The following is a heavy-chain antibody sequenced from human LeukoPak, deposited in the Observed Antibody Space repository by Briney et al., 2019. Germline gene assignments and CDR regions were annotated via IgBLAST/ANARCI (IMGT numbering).Heavy chain of an antibody. Sequence: TSETLSLTCTVSGYSISSGYYWGWIRQPPGKGLEWIGSIYHSGSTYYNPSLKSRVTISVDTSKNQFSLKLSSVTAADTAVYYCARVINYYDSSGYYFDYWGQGTLVTVSS. CDR1: GYSISSGYY. CDR2: IYHSGST. J-gene: IGHJ4*02. D-gene: IGHD3-22*01. CDR3: ARVINYYDSSGYYFDY. V-gene: IGHV4-38-2*02.